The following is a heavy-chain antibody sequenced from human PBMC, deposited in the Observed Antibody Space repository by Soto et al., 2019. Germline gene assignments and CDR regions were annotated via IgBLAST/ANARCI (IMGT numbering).Heavy chain of an antibody. CDR3: ARCFDWLLSREYDMDF. V-gene: IGHV4-61*01. CDR2: IYYSGST. CDR1: GGSVSSGSYY. J-gene: IGHJ6*02. Sequence: SETLSLTCTVSGGSVSSGSYYWSCIRQPPGKGLEWIGYIYYSGSTNYNPSIKSRVTISVDKSKNQFSLKLSSVTAADTAVYYCARCFDWLLSREYDMDFWGQGTTVTVS. D-gene: IGHD3-9*01.